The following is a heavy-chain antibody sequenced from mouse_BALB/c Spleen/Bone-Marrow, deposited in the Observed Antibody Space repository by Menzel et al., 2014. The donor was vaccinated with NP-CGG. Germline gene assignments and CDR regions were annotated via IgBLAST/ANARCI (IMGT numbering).Heavy chain of an antibody. CDR3: ARTYLDY. J-gene: IGHJ2*01. Sequence: QVQLPQSGAELVKPGASVKLSCKASGYTFTSYWMHWVKQRPGQGLEWIGEINPSNGRTNYNEKFKSKATLTVDKTDSTDYMQLSSLTSEDSAVYYCARTYLDYWGQGTTLTVSS. CDR2: INPSNGRT. CDR1: GYTFTSYW. V-gene: IGHV1S81*02.